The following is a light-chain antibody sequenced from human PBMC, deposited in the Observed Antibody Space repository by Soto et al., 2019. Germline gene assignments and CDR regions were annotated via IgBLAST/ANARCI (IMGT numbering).Light chain of an antibody. CDR2: GNS. J-gene: IGLJ1*01. CDR3: QSYDSSLSGYV. V-gene: IGLV1-40*01. Sequence: QSVLTQPPSASGTPGQRITISCSGSSSNIGDNPVNWYQQLPGAAPKLLIYGNSNRPSGVPDRFSGSKSGTSASLAITGLQAEDEADYYCQSYDSSLSGYVFGTGTKLTVL. CDR1: SSNIGDNP.